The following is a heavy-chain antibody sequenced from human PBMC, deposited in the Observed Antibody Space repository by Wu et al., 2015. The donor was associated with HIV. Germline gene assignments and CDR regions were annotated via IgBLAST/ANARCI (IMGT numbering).Heavy chain of an antibody. V-gene: IGHV1-69*12. CDR3: ATDAERGGFDP. CDR2: IIPIFGTT. D-gene: IGHD3-10*01. Sequence: QVQLVQSGAEVKKPGSSVKVFCKASGGTFSNSAINWVRQAPGQGLEWMGEIIPIFGTTNYARKFQDRVTITANESTSTAYMELISLRSEDTAVYYCATDAERGGFDPWGQGTLVTVSS. J-gene: IGHJ5*02. CDR1: GGTFSNSA.